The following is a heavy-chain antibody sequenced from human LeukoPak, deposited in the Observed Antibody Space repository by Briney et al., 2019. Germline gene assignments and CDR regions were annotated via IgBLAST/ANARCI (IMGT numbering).Heavy chain of an antibody. CDR3: AKVAVAGTRYYYYGMDV. CDR1: GFTFSSYA. Sequence: GGSLRLSWAASGFTFSSYAMSWVRQAPEKGLEWVSAISGSGGSTYYADSVKGRFTISRDNSKNTLYLQMNSLRAEDTAVYYCAKVAVAGTRYYYYGMDVWGQGTTVTVSS. CDR2: ISGSGGST. J-gene: IGHJ6*02. D-gene: IGHD6-19*01. V-gene: IGHV3-23*01.